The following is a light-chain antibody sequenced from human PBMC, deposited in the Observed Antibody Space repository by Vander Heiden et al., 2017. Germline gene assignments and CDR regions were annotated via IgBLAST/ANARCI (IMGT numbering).Light chain of an antibody. CDR2: AAS. J-gene: IGKJ5*01. CDR3: QQSDRTPNT. Sequence: DIQMTQSPPSLSASAGDRVTITCRASQSISSDLNWYQQKPGKVPRLLIYAASSMQSGVPPRFSGSGSGTDFTLTISRLEPEDFAAYYCQQSDRTPNTFGQGTKLEI. V-gene: IGKV1-39*01. CDR1: QSISSD.